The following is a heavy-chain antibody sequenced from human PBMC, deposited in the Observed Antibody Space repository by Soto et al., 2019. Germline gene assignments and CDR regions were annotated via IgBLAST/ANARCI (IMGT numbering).Heavy chain of an antibody. D-gene: IGHD3-10*01. V-gene: IGHV1-69*02. J-gene: IGHJ4*02. CDR2: IIPILGIA. CDR1: GGTFSSYT. Sequence: ASVKVSCKASGGTFSSYTISWVRQAPGQGLEWMGRIIPILGIANYAQKFQGRVTITADKSTSTAYMELSSLRSEDTAVYYCARGTITMVRGVIITNPDYWGQGTLVTVSS. CDR3: ARGTITMVRGVIITNPDY.